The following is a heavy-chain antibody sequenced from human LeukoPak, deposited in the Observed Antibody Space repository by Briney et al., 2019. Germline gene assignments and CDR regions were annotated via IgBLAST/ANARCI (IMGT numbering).Heavy chain of an antibody. D-gene: IGHD5-18*01. CDR1: GFTFSSYS. Sequence: PGGSLRLSCAASGFTFSSYSMNWVRQAPGKGLEWVSSISSSSSYIHYADSVKGRFTISRDNAKNSLYLQMNSLRAEDTAVYYCARDVDTAMDSPIDHWGQGTLVTVSS. CDR3: ARDVDTAMDSPIDH. CDR2: ISSSSSYI. J-gene: IGHJ4*02. V-gene: IGHV3-21*01.